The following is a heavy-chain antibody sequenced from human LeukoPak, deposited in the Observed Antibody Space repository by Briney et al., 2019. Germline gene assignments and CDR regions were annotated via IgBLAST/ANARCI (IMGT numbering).Heavy chain of an antibody. J-gene: IGHJ3*01. CDR1: GFTFSNFW. D-gene: IGHD2-21*01. CDR2: INSDVSIT. CDR3: VREYPNCGCDCLFV. Sequence: GXSLRLSCGASGFTFSNFWMHWVRQAPGKGGVWVSRINSDVSITVYADSGKGRFKVSRENGKNTVYVKMNSLRAEDTAVYYCVREYPNCGCDCLFVGGQGTMVTVS. V-gene: IGHV3-74*01.